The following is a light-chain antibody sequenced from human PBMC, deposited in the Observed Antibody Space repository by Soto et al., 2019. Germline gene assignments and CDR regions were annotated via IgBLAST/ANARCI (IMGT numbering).Light chain of an antibody. CDR3: QQYGSSPRT. Sequence: DIQMTQSPSTLSASVGDRVTITCRASQSISSWLAWYQQKPGKAPNLLIYDASNRATGIPDRFSGSGSGTDFTLTITRLEPEDFAVYFCQQYGSSPRTFGQGTRLEIK. CDR1: QSISSW. V-gene: IGKV1-5*01. CDR2: DAS. J-gene: IGKJ5*01.